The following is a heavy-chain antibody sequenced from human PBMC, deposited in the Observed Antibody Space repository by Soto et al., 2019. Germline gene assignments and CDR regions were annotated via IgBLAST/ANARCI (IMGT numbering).Heavy chain of an antibody. CDR1: GGSISSGDYC. CDR3: ARDSINWYFDL. V-gene: IGHV4-31*03. CDR2: IYYSGST. J-gene: IGHJ2*01. Sequence: QVQLQESGPGLVKPSQTLSLTCTVSGGSISSGDYCWSWIRQHPGKGLEWIGYIYYSGSTYYNPSLQSRITISVDTSKNQFSLKLSSVTAADTAVYYCARDSINWYFDLWGRGTLVTVSS.